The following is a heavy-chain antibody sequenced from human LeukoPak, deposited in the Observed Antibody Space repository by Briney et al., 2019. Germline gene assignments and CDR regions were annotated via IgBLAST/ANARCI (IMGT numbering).Heavy chain of an antibody. J-gene: IGHJ4*02. CDR3: ARAMGGVAAPRRPFDY. CDR1: GFTFSSYE. Sequence: PGGSLRLSCAASGFTFSSYEMNWVRQAPGKGLEWVSGIKWDGGRTGYADSVKGRFTISRDNSKNTLYLQMNSLRAEDTAVYYCARAMGGVAAPRRPFDYWGQGTLVTVSS. D-gene: IGHD2-15*01. CDR2: IKWDGGRT. V-gene: IGHV3-20*04.